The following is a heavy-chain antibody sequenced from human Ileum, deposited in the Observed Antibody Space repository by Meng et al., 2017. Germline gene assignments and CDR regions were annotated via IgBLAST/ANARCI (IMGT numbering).Heavy chain of an antibody. CDR3: ARGLARRWEVQRGFDY. D-gene: IGHD1-26*01. CDR2: ISSSGNTI. Sequence: VQRVEFGGGLVKPGGSLRLSCSVSGFTFSDYYMNWVRQAPGKGLEWISYISSSGNTIYYADSVKGRFTISRDIANNSLYLRVNSLRAEDTAVYYCARGLARRWEVQRGFDYWGQGTLVTVSS. V-gene: IGHV3-11*01. J-gene: IGHJ4*02. CDR1: GFTFSDYY.